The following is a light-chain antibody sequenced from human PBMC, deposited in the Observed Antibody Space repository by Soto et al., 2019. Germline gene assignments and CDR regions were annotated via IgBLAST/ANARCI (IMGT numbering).Light chain of an antibody. J-gene: IGLJ2*01. CDR2: DTD. V-gene: IGLV1-51*01. Sequence: QSAMTQPPSMSAAPGQKVTISCSGSNSNIGKNFVSWYQQLPGKAPKLLIYDTDKRPSEIPDRFSGSKSGTSATLGITGLQTGDEADYFCGAWDNDLSGVLFGGGTKLTVL. CDR1: NSNIGKNF. CDR3: GAWDNDLSGVL.